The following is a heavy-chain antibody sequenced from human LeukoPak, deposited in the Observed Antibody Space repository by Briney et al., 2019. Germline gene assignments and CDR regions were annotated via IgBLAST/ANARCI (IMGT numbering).Heavy chain of an antibody. CDR1: DGSISRHY. J-gene: IGHJ3*02. CDR2: IYYSGRT. CDR3: ARLLDNDSSGDPDTFDM. V-gene: IGHV4-59*11. Sequence: TASETLSLTCTVSDGSISRHYWSWIRQPPGKGLEGIGYIYYSGRTKWNPSLQSRVTVSLDTSEKNFSVKLTSVTAADTAVYYCARLLDNDSSGDPDTFDMWGQGTVVTVSS. D-gene: IGHD3-22*01.